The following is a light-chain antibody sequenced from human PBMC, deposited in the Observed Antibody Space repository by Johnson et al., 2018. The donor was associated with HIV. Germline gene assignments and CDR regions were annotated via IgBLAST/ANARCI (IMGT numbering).Light chain of an antibody. CDR2: DNN. J-gene: IGLJ1*01. V-gene: IGLV1-51*01. Sequence: QSVLTQPPSVSAAPGQKVTISCSGSSSNIGNNYVSWYQQLPGTAPKLLIYDNNKRPSGIPDRFSGSKSGTSATLGITGLQAGDEADYYCGTWDSSLGAWVFVTGTKVTVL. CDR1: SSNIGNNY. CDR3: GTWDSSLGAWV.